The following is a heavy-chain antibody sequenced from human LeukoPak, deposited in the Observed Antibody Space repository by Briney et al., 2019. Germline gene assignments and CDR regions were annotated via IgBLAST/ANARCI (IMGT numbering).Heavy chain of an antibody. Sequence: PSETLSLTCAVYGGSFSGYYWSWIRQPPGKGLEWIGEINHSGSTNYNPSLKSRVTISVDTSKNQFSLKLSSVTAADTAVYYCARVYVPAAIDAFDIWGQGTMVTVSS. CDR3: ARVYVPAAIDAFDI. J-gene: IGHJ3*02. V-gene: IGHV4-34*01. D-gene: IGHD2-2*01. CDR2: INHSGST. CDR1: GGSFSGYY.